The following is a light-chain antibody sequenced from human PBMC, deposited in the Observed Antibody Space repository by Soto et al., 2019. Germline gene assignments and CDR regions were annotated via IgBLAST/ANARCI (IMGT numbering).Light chain of an antibody. CDR1: SSNIGANYH. J-gene: IGLJ3*02. CDR2: GNN. CDR3: QSYDSSLSGSKV. V-gene: IGLV1-40*01. Sequence: QSVLTQPPSVSGAPGQRVTISCTGSSSNIGANYHVHWYQQLPGTAPKLLIYGNNNRPSGVPDRFSGSKSGTSASLTITGLQSEDEAHYYCQSYDSSLSGSKVFGGGTSSPS.